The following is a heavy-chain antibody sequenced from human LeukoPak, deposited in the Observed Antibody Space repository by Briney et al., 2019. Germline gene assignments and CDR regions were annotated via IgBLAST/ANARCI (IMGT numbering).Heavy chain of an antibody. CDR3: ARHVYSSSWYFDY. CDR1: GYSFTSYW. Sequence: GESLKISCKGPGYSFTSYWIGWVRQMPGKGLEWMGIIYPGDSDTRYSPSFQGQVTISADKSISTAYLQWSSLKASDTATYYCARHVYSSSWYFDYWGQGTLVTVSS. V-gene: IGHV5-51*01. D-gene: IGHD6-13*01. CDR2: IYPGDSDT. J-gene: IGHJ4*02.